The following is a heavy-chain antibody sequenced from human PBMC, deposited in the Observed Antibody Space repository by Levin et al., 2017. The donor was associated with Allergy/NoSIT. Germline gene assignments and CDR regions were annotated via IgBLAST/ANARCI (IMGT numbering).Heavy chain of an antibody. D-gene: IGHD5/OR15-5a*01. CDR3: ARLWSLRGRLPSRKYTWFDP. Sequence: SETLSLTCAVYGGSLSASSWTWIRQSPRKGLEWIGEINYSGSVNFNPSLKSRAAMSVDTSKNQISLRLGSVTAADTAVYFCARLWSLRGRLPSRKYTWFDPWGQGTLVSVS. V-gene: IGHV4-34*01. CDR1: GGSLSASS. J-gene: IGHJ5*02. CDR2: INYSGSV.